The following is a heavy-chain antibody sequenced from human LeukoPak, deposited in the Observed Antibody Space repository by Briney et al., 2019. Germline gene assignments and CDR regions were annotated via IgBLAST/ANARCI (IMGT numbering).Heavy chain of an antibody. D-gene: IGHD3-22*01. Sequence: DSVKVSCKASGYTFTSYYMQWVRQAPGQGLEWMGIINPSGGSTSYAKKFQGRVTMSRDTSTSTVYMELSSLRSEDTAVYYCARDSSRITMIVVVTTDNWFDPWGQGTLVTVSS. CDR3: ARDSSRITMIVVVTTDNWFDP. CDR1: GYTFTSYY. CDR2: INPSGGST. V-gene: IGHV1-46*01. J-gene: IGHJ5*02.